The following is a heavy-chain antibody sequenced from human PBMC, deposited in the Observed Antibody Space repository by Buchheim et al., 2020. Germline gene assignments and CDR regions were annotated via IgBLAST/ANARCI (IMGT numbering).Heavy chain of an antibody. V-gene: IGHV4-59*01. Sequence: QVQLQESGPGLVEPSETLSLTCTVSGVSISDYYWSWIRQPPGKGLEWIGYLYNSGSTNFNPSLKSRVTLSVDTSKNQFSLNLSSVTAADTAVYYCAGDYFDSSGYSDYWGQGTL. CDR1: GVSISDYY. CDR3: AGDYFDSSGYSDY. J-gene: IGHJ4*02. D-gene: IGHD3-22*01. CDR2: LYNSGST.